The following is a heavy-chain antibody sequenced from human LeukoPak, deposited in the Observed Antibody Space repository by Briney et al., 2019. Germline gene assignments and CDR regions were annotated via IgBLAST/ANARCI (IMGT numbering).Heavy chain of an antibody. CDR1: GFTFKANW. CDR3: ARLRYTYGKNFDY. D-gene: IGHD5-18*01. V-gene: IGHV3-7*01. J-gene: IGHJ4*02. Sequence: GSLRLSCEASGFTFKANWMSWVRQAPGTGLEWVANIQTGGSEKNYVASVKGRFTISRNNARNSMYLEMNSLRAEDTAVYYCARLRYTYGKNFDYWGQGTLVTVSS. CDR2: IQTGGSEK.